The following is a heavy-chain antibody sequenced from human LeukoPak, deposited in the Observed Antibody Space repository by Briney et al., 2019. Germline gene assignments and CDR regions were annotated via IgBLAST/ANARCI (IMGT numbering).Heavy chain of an antibody. J-gene: IGHJ4*02. Sequence: SVKVSCKASGYTFTSYGISWVRQAPGQGLEWMGRIIPILGIANYAQKFQGRVTITADKSTSTAYMELSSPRSEDTAVYYCASSNLDDYYGSSWGQGTLVTVSS. CDR2: IIPILGIA. CDR1: GYTFTSYG. CDR3: ASSNLDDYYGSS. D-gene: IGHD3-10*01. V-gene: IGHV1-69*04.